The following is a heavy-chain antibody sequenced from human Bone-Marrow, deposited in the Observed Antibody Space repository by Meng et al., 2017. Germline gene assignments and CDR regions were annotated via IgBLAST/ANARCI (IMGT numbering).Heavy chain of an antibody. CDR1: GGSFSSGGYS. CDR2: IYHSGTT. D-gene: IGHD3-10*01. J-gene: IGHJ5*02. V-gene: IGHV4-30-2*01. Sequence: QLQLQESGSGLVKPSQTLSLTCAVSGGSFSSGGYSWSWIRRPPGKGLEWIGYIYHSGTTYYNPSLKSRVTIPVDRSKNQFSLKLTSVTATDTAVYYCARDLPYASGAGGFDPWGQGTLVTVSS. CDR3: ARDLPYASGAGGFDP.